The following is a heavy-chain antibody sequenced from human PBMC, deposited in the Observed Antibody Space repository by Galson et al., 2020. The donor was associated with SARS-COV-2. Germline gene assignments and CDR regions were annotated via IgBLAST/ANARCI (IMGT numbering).Heavy chain of an antibody. CDR3: ARESRWDLYFDH. D-gene: IGHD1-26*01. CDR1: GGSISSINYY. CDR2: IHTGGST. J-gene: IGHJ4*02. V-gene: IGHV4-61*02. Sequence: SETLSLTCTVSGGSISSINYYWSWIRQPAGKGLEWIGRIHTGGSTNYNPSLRSRVTISVDTSKNQFSLKLSSVTAADTAVYYCARESRWDLYFDHWGQGTLGTVSS.